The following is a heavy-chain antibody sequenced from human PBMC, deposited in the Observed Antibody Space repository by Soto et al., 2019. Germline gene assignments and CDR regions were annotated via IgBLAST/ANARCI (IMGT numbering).Heavy chain of an antibody. J-gene: IGHJ6*04. Sequence: GESLKISCKGSGYSFTSYWISWVRQMPGKGLEWMGRIDPSDSYTNYSPSFQGHVTISADKSISTAYLQWGSLKASDTAMYYCAREGGEKYYDFWSGYYSGMDVWGKGTTVTVSS. CDR3: AREGGEKYYDFWSGYYSGMDV. CDR1: GYSFTSYW. D-gene: IGHD3-3*01. CDR2: IDPSDSYT. V-gene: IGHV5-10-1*01.